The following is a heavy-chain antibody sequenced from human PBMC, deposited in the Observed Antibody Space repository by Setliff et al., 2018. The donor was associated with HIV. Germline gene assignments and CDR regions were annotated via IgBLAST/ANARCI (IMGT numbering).Heavy chain of an antibody. D-gene: IGHD3-10*01. J-gene: IGHJ4*02. CDR1: DGSFSSDY. CDR2: IYYSGST. Sequence: SETLSLTCTVSDGSFSSDYWTWIRQTPGKGLEWIGYIYYSGSTKYNPSLKSRLTISIDTSRNQFSLKLRSVTAADTAAYYCARLGYVSGGFYKTPGPYYFDYWGQGALVTVSS. CDR3: ARLGYVSGGFYKTPGPYYFDY. V-gene: IGHV4-59*12.